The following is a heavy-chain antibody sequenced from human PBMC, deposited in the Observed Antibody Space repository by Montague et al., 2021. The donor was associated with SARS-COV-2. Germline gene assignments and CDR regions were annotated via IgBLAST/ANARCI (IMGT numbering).Heavy chain of an antibody. CDR1: GASISSSHW. CDR3: ARAPIVVSGKNAFDI. CDR2: IYHTGST. J-gene: IGHJ3*02. V-gene: IGHV4-4*02. D-gene: IGHD6-19*01. Sequence: SETLSLTCAVSGASISSSHWWSWIRQPPLKGLEWMGEIYHTGSTXXNPXXXSRVTISVDKSKNQFSLNLSSVTAADTAVYFCARAPIVVSGKNAFDIWGQGTMVTVSS.